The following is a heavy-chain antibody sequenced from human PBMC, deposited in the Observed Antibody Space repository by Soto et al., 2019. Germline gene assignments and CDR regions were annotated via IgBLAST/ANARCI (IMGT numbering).Heavy chain of an antibody. D-gene: IGHD3-10*01. V-gene: IGHV3-23*01. CDR1: GFTFSRYA. CDR3: AKDRIIVVRGGYYYGLDV. CDR2: ISGSGAST. J-gene: IGHJ6*02. Sequence: GGSLRLSCAASGFTFSRYAVRWVRQAPGKGLEWVSAISGSGASTYYADSVKGRFTISRDNSNITLYLQMNSLRVEDTAVYYCAKDRIIVVRGGYYYGLDVWCQGTTVTVSS.